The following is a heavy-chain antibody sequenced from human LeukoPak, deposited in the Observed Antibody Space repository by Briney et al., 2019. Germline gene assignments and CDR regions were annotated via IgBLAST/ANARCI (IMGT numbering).Heavy chain of an antibody. V-gene: IGHV3-23*01. Sequence: GGSLRLSCAASGFTFSSYAMSWVRQAPGKGLEWVSAISGSGGSTYYADSAKGRFTISRDNSKNTLYLQMNSLRVEDTAVYYCAKDKMGSSWYYFDYWGQGTLVTVSS. J-gene: IGHJ4*02. CDR1: GFTFSSYA. D-gene: IGHD6-13*01. CDR3: AKDKMGSSWYYFDY. CDR2: ISGSGGST.